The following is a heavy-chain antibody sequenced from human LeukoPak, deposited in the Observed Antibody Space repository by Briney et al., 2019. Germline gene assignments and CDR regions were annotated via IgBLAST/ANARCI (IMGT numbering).Heavy chain of an antibody. V-gene: IGHV3-48*01. CDR2: ISSSSSTI. Sequence: TGGSLRLSCAASGFTFSSYSMNWVRQAPGKGLEWVSYISSSSSTIYYADSVKGRFTISRDNAKNSLYLQMNSLRAEDTAVYYCAKDPGGRGLDLWGRGTLVTVSS. J-gene: IGHJ2*01. D-gene: IGHD2-15*01. CDR3: AKDPGGRGLDL. CDR1: GFTFSSYS.